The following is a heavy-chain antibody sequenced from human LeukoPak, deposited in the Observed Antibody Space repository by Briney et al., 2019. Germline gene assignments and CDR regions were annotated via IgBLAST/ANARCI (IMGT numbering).Heavy chain of an antibody. D-gene: IGHD3-10*01. Sequence: GGSLRLSCAASGFTFSSYWMSWVRQAPGKGLEWVANIKQDGSEKYYVDSVKGRFTISRDNAKNSLYLQMNSLRAEDTAVYYCARDPSYYGSGSYFHYYYMDVWGKGTTVTISS. J-gene: IGHJ6*03. CDR3: ARDPSYYGSGSYFHYYYMDV. V-gene: IGHV3-7*01. CDR2: IKQDGSEK. CDR1: GFTFSSYW.